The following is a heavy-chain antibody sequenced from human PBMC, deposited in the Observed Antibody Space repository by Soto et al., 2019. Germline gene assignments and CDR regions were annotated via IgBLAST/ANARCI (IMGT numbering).Heavy chain of an antibody. V-gene: IGHV3-72*01. CDR2: SRDKPQGYST. CDR3: VRATYFSDSSGYTRCLDY. Sequence: PGGSLRLSCAASGFTFNSYSMNWVRQAPGKGLEWVGRSRDKPQGYSTAYAASVKGRFTTSRDESKNSAYLQMNSLKTEDTAVYYCVRATYFSDSSGYTRCLDYWGQGTLVTVSS. D-gene: IGHD3-22*01. CDR1: GFTFNSYS. J-gene: IGHJ4*02.